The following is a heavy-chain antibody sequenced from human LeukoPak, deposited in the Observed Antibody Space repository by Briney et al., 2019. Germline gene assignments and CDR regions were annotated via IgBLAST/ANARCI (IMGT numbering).Heavy chain of an antibody. CDR3: ARGNIYGDYPSEFGY. V-gene: IGHV3-21*01. Sequence: GGSLRLSCAASGFTFSSYSMNWVRQAPGKGLEWVSSISSSSSYIYYADSVKGRFTISRDNAKNSLYLQMNSLRAEDTAVYYCARGNIYGDYPSEFGYWGQGTLVTVSS. J-gene: IGHJ4*02. CDR1: GFTFSSYS. CDR2: ISSSSSYI. D-gene: IGHD4-17*01.